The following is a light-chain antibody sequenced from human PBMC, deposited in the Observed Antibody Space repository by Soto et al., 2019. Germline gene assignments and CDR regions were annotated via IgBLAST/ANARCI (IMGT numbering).Light chain of an antibody. Sequence: QSALTQPASVSGSPGQSITISCTGTSSDVGGYNYVSWYQQHPGRAPQLMIYDVSNRPSGVSNRFSGSRSGNTASLTISGLQTEDEADYYCSSYTSSSTVVFGGGTQ. V-gene: IGLV2-14*01. J-gene: IGLJ2*01. CDR2: DVS. CDR1: SSDVGGYNY. CDR3: SSYTSSSTVV.